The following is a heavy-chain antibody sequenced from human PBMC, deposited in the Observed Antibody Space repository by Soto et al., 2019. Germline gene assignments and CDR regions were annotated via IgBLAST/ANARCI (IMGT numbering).Heavy chain of an antibody. V-gene: IGHV1-3*01. D-gene: IGHD7-27*01. CDR3: TRESAPWGFEH. CDR2: INAGNGYT. Sequence: QVQLAQSGSEVRKPGASVKISCEAPGNSFTTSAIHWVRQAPGQRPEWLGWINAGNGYTKYSQTFQGRVTITRDTSASTVYMELSSLKYEDTGVYYCTRESAPWGFEHWGQGTRVTVSS. J-gene: IGHJ4*02. CDR1: GNSFTTSA.